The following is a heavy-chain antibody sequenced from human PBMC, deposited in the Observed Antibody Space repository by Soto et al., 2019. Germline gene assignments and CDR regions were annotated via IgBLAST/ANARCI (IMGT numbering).Heavy chain of an antibody. CDR2: ISSSSSYI. CDR3: ARDSEFGVVINYYYYYGMDV. CDR1: GFTFSSYS. J-gene: IGHJ6*02. D-gene: IGHD3-3*01. Sequence: EVQLVESGGGLVKPGGSLRLSCAASGFTFSSYSINWVRQAPGKGLEWVSSISSSSSYIYYADSVKGRFTISRDNAKNSLYLQMNSLRAEDTAVYYCARDSEFGVVINYYYYYGMDVWGQGTTVTVSS. V-gene: IGHV3-21*01.